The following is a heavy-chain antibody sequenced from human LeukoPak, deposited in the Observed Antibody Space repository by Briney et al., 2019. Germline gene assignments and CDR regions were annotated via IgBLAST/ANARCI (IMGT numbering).Heavy chain of an antibody. J-gene: IGHJ4*02. CDR2: ISSSGGST. CDR1: GFTFSTYA. D-gene: IGHD6-19*01. Sequence: PGGSLRLSCAASGFTFSTYAMSWVRQAPGKGLEWVSVISSSGGSTYYAESVKDRFTISRDKSKSTLYLHMDSLRAEDTAIYHCAKAAYSSGWSYFDYWGQGTLVTVSS. V-gene: IGHV3-23*01. CDR3: AKAAYSSGWSYFDY.